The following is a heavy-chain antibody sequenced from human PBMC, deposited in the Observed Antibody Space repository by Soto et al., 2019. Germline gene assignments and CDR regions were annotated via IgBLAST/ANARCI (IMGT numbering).Heavy chain of an antibody. CDR3: ARETLSYGSALDV. J-gene: IGHJ6*02. CDR2: ITWNGGNT. Sequence: GGSLRLSCTASGFKFDDYAMHWVRQAPGKGLEWVSLITWNGGNTYYADSVKGRFTISRDSTTESVSLQMNSLRSEDTGLYYCARETLSYGSALDVWGQGTTVTVSS. CDR1: GFKFDDYA. D-gene: IGHD3-16*01. V-gene: IGHV3-43*01.